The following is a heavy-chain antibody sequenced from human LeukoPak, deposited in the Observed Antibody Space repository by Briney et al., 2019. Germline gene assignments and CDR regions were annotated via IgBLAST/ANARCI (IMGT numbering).Heavy chain of an antibody. D-gene: IGHD2-15*01. CDR3: ARHSAGSCYSTSDY. CDR1: RFTFSSYA. J-gene: IGHJ4*02. Sequence: GGSLRLSCAASRFTFSSYAMSWVRQAPGKGLEWVSSISETTDTTYYTHSVKGRFTISRDNSKNTLYLQMNSLRAKDTAVYYCARHSAGSCYSTSDYWGQGTLVTVSS. CDR2: ISETTDTT. V-gene: IGHV3-23*01.